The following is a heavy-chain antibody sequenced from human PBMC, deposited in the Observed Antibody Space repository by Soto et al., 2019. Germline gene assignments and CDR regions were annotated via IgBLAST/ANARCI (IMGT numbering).Heavy chain of an antibody. CDR2: IKGYNGNT. D-gene: IGHD3-16*01. CDR3: AWGGTPIDY. J-gene: IGHJ4*02. CDR1: GYTFTNFG. Sequence: QVQLVQSGAEVKKPGATLKVSCKTSGYTFTNFGLSWVRQAPGKGLEGMGWIKGYNGNTNYAQNLQGRVTITTDTSTSTVYMELRSLRSDTTAVYYCAWGGTPIDYWGQGTLVTVSS. V-gene: IGHV1-18*01.